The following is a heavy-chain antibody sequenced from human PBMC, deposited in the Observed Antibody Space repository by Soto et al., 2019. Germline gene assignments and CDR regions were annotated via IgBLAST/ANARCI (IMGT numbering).Heavy chain of an antibody. CDR1: GGSISSGGYY. J-gene: IGHJ4*02. CDR3: ARDLRLDS. V-gene: IGHV4-31*03. CDR2: IYYTGTT. Sequence: QVQLQESGPGLVKPSQTLSLTCTVSGGSISSGGYYWNWIRQHPGKGLEWIAYIYYTGTTYYNPSLKSRVTISIDRSNNQFPLMLSSVTAADTAVYYCARDLRLDSWGPGTLVTVSS. D-gene: IGHD2-21*02.